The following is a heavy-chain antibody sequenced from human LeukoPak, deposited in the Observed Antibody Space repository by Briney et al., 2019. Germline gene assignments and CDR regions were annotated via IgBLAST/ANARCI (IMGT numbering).Heavy chain of an antibody. CDR2: IIPIFGTA. CDR3: ARDLEAAAGTS. J-gene: IGHJ4*02. V-gene: IGHV1-69*05. CDR1: GGTFSSYA. D-gene: IGHD6-13*01. Sequence: ASVEVSCKASGGTFSSYAISWVRQAPGQGLEWMGGIIPIFGTANYAQKFQGRVTITTDESTSTAYMELSSLRSEDTAVYYCARDLEAAAGTSWGQGTLVTVSS.